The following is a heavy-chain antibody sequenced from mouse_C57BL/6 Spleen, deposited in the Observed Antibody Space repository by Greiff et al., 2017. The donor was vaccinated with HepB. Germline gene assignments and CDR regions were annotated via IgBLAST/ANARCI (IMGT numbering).Heavy chain of an antibody. Sequence: EVQLVESGEGLVKPGGSLKLSCAASGFTFSSYAMSWVRQTPEKRLEWVAYISSGGDYIYYADTVKGRFTISRDNARNTLYLQMSSLKSEDTAMYYCTRDMGYSHYWYFDVWGTGTTVTVSS. V-gene: IGHV5-9-1*02. CDR1: GFTFSSYA. CDR2: ISSGGDYI. J-gene: IGHJ1*03. D-gene: IGHD2-12*01. CDR3: TRDMGYSHYWYFDV.